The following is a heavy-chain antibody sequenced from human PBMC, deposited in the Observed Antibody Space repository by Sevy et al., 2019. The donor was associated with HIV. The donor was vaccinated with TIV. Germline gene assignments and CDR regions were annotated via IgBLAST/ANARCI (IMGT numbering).Heavy chain of an antibody. Sequence: SETLSLTYIVSGGSISDYYWSWIRQPPGKGPEWIGYIYYSGSTKYNPSLKSRVTISVDTSKNQFSLKLSSVTAADTAVYYCARVNYDSSGYYPTDYGMDVWGQGTTVTVSS. CDR3: ARVNYDSSGYYPTDYGMDV. CDR2: IYYSGST. CDR1: GGSISDYY. J-gene: IGHJ6*02. V-gene: IGHV4-59*01. D-gene: IGHD3-22*01.